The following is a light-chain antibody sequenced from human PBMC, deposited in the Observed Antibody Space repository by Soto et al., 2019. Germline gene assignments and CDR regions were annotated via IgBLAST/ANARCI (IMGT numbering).Light chain of an antibody. V-gene: IGLV2-14*01. Sequence: QSALTQPASVSGSPGQSIAISCTGTRSDVGAYNYVSWYQQHPGKAPKLMISEVTNRPSGVSDRFSGSKSGNTASLTISGLQAEDDADYYCSSFTSRFTFVFGTGTKV. CDR1: RSDVGAYNY. CDR3: SSFTSRFTFV. J-gene: IGLJ1*01. CDR2: EVT.